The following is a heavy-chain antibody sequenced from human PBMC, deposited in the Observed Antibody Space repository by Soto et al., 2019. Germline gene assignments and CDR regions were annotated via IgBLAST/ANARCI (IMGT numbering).Heavy chain of an antibody. CDR3: VRVPDR. Sequence: PSETLSLTYAVSGGSISSGGYSWSWIRQPPGKGLEWIGYIYHSGSTYYNPSLKSRVTISVDRSKNQFSLKLSSVTAADTAVYYCVRVPDRWGQGTLVPVTS. V-gene: IGHV4-30-2*01. CDR2: IYHSGST. J-gene: IGHJ5*02. D-gene: IGHD2-2*01. CDR1: GGSISSGGYS.